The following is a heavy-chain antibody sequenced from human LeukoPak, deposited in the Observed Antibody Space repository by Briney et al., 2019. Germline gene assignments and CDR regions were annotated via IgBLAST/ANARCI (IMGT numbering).Heavy chain of an antibody. J-gene: IGHJ4*02. Sequence: PGGSLRLSCEASGFTFSSYGMQWVRQAQGKGLEWVAFIGYDGNKIYYADSVKGRFTISRDNSKNTLYLQMNSLKSEDTAAYYCAKDHKREGNRYFDYWGQGTLVTVSS. CDR1: GFTFSSYG. V-gene: IGHV3-30*02. CDR2: IGYDGNKI. CDR3: AKDHKREGNRYFDY.